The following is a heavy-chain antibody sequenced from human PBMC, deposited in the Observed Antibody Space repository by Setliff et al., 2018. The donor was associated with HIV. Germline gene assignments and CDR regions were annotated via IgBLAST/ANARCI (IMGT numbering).Heavy chain of an antibody. D-gene: IGHD1-26*01. V-gene: IGHV3-64*04. CDR2: IM. CDR1: GFTFRIYA. J-gene: IGHJ6*03. CDR3: ANSYSASCNYHYYDYLDV. Sequence: PGGSLRLSCAASGFTFRIYAIHWVRQAPGKVLEYVSVIMVTVSRDNSKNTLYLQMNSLRIEDSGAYYCANSYSASCNYHYYDYLDVWGKGTTVTVSS.